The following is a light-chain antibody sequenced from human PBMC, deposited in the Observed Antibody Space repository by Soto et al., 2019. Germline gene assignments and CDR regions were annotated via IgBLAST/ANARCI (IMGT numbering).Light chain of an antibody. Sequence: EIVLTQSPATLSLSPGERATLSCGASQSIDKNYLGWYQQKPGLAPRLLIYDVSNRATGIPDRFSGSGSGTDFTLTITRLEPEDFAVYYCQQYAHSPLTFGGGTRWIS. J-gene: IGKJ4*01. V-gene: IGKV3D-20*01. CDR3: QQYAHSPLT. CDR2: DVS. CDR1: QSIDKNY.